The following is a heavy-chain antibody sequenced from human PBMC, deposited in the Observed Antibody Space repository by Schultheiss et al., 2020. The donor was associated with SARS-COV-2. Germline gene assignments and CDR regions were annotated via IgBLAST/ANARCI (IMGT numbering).Heavy chain of an antibody. V-gene: IGHV3-66*01. D-gene: IGHD2-2*02. CDR1: GFTVSSNY. CDR3: ARDTVYCSSTSCYNPYYYYGMDV. Sequence: GGSLRLSCAASGFTVSSNYMSWVRQAPGKGLEWVSVIYSGGSTYYADSVKGRFTISRDNSKNTLYLQMNSLRAEDTAVYYCARDTVYCSSTSCYNPYYYYGMDVWGQGTTVTVSS. CDR2: IYSGGST. J-gene: IGHJ6*02.